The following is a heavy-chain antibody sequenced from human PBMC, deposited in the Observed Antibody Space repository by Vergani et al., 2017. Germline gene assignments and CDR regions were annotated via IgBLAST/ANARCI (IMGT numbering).Heavy chain of an antibody. D-gene: IGHD6-13*01. CDR3: AXDGESSSWTGGNYYGMDV. Sequence: QVQLVQSGAEVKKPGSSVKVSCKASGGTFSSYTISWVRQAPGQGLEWMGRIIPILGIANYAQKFQGRVTITADKSTSTAYMELSSLRSEDTAVYYCAXDGESSSWTGGNYYGMDVWGQGTTVTVSS. CDR1: GGTFSSYT. CDR2: IIPILGIA. V-gene: IGHV1-69*08. J-gene: IGHJ6*02.